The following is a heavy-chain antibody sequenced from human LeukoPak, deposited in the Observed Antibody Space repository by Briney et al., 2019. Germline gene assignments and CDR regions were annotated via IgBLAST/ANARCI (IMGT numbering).Heavy chain of an antibody. CDR3: ARPRGYGSGTLRAFDI. CDR1: GFIFSSFE. J-gene: IGHJ3*02. Sequence: GGSLRLSCAASGFIFSSFEMSWVRQAPGKGLQWVSYIDSSGNTRYYADSVKGRFTISRDNAQNSLYLQMSSLRAEDTAVYYCARPRGYGSGTLRAFDIWGQGTMVTVSS. CDR2: IDSSGNTR. D-gene: IGHD3-10*01. V-gene: IGHV3-48*03.